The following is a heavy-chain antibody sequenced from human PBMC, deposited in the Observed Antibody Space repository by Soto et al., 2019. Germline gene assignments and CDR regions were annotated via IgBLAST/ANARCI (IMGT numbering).Heavy chain of an antibody. CDR2: ISWNSGSI. V-gene: IGHV3-9*01. CDR3: AKDIIAARPTNYYYYYYMDV. CDR1: GFTFDDYA. J-gene: IGHJ6*03. D-gene: IGHD6-6*01. Sequence: GGSLRLSCAASGFTFDDYAMHWVRQAPGKGLEWVSGISWNSGSIGYADSVKGRFTISRDNAKNSLYLQMNSLRAEDTALYYCAKDIIAARPTNYYYYYYMDVWGKGTTVTVSS.